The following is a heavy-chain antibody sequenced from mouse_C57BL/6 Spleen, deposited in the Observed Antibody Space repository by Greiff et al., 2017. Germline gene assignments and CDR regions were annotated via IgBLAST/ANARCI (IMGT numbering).Heavy chain of an antibody. CDR3: ARSTTVVNFDV. V-gene: IGHV1-80*01. Sequence: LKQSGASVKISCKASGYAFSSYWMNWVKQRPGKGLEWIGQIYPGDGDTNYNGKFKGKATLTADKSSSTAYMQLSSLTSEDSAVYFCARSTTVVNFDVWGTGTTVTVAS. CDR2: IYPGDGDT. J-gene: IGHJ1*03. CDR1: GYAFSSYW. D-gene: IGHD1-1*01.